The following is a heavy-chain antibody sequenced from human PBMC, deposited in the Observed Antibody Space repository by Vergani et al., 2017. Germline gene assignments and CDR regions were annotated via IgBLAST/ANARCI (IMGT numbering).Heavy chain of an antibody. V-gene: IGHV4-39*01. CDR2: IYYSGST. D-gene: IGHD3-3*01. J-gene: IGHJ5*02. Sequence: QLQLQESGPGLVKPSATLSLTCSVSGASIRSSNYYWGWIRQPPGKGLEWIAMIYYSGSTYYNPSLKSRVTISVDTSKNQFSLKQSSVTAADTAVYFCARHSTVEWLLKLGLLDPWGQGILVTVSS. CDR1: GASIRSSNYY. CDR3: ARHSTVEWLLKLGLLDP.